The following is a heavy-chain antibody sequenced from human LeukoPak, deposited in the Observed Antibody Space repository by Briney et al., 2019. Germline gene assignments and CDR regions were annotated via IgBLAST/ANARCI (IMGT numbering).Heavy chain of an antibody. V-gene: IGHV3-21*01. CDR2: ISGSSSYI. Sequence: GGSLRLSCAASGFTFSSYNMNWVRQAPGKGLEWVSSISGSSSYIYYADSVKGRFTISRGNAKNTLYLQMNSLRAEDTAVYYCARGKGFFYYDSSGYYLERSDAFDIWGQGTMVTVSS. D-gene: IGHD3-22*01. CDR3: ARGKGFFYYDSSGYYLERSDAFDI. CDR1: GFTFSSYN. J-gene: IGHJ3*02.